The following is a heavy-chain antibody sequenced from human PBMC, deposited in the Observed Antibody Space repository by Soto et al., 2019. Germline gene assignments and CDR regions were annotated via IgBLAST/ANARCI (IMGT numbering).Heavy chain of an antibody. Sequence: QVQLQESGPGLVKPSQTLSLTSTVSGGSISSGGYYWSWIRQHPGKGLEWIGYIFYSGTTYYNPSIKSPVTISVDPSKIQFSLKLSSVTAADPAVYYCARSVDPWGQGTLVTVS. CDR2: IFYSGTT. J-gene: IGHJ5*02. CDR3: ARSVDP. V-gene: IGHV4-31*01. CDR1: GGSISSGGYY.